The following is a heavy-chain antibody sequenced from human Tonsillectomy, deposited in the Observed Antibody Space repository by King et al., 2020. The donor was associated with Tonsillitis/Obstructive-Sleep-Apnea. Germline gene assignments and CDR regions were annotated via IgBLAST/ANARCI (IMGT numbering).Heavy chain of an antibody. CDR3: ARGCGRFLSYYYYYMDV. J-gene: IGHJ6*03. V-gene: IGHV4-34*01. CDR2: INHSGST. Sequence: VQLQQWGAGLLKPSETLSLTCAVYGGSFSGYYWSWIRQPPGKGLEWIGEINHSGSTNYNPSLKSRVTISVDTSKNQFSLKLSSVTAADTAVYYCARGCGRFLSYYYYYMDVWGKGTTVTVSS. D-gene: IGHD3-3*01. CDR1: GGSFSGYY.